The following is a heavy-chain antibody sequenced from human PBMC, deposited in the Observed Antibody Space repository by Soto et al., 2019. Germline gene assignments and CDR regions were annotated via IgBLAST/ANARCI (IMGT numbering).Heavy chain of an antibody. CDR2: IIPVTDTP. Sequence: QVQLVQSGPEVKKPGSSVKVSCKVSGGTFSSHAINWLRQAPGQGLEWMGVIIPVTDTPNNAEKFQGRVTITADKSTTTVYMELSSLTFYDTAVYFCARGNKGPGHYGPGSQGWYGPWGQGTLVTVSS. D-gene: IGHD3-10*01. V-gene: IGHV1-69*06. CDR3: ARGNKGPGHYGPGSQGWYGP. J-gene: IGHJ5*02. CDR1: GGTFSSHA.